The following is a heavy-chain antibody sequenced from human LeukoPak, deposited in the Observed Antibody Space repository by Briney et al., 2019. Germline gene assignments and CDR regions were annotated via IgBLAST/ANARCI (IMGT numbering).Heavy chain of an antibody. D-gene: IGHD6-13*01. CDR1: GFTFSSYW. V-gene: IGHV3-7*01. CDR3: AKDLQQLVPTFDY. J-gene: IGHJ4*02. Sequence: GGSLRLSCAASGFTFSSYWMSWVRQAPGKGLEWVANIKQDGSEKYYVDSVKGRSTISRDNAKNTLYLQMNSLRAEDTAVYYCAKDLQQLVPTFDYWGQGTLVTVSS. CDR2: IKQDGSEK.